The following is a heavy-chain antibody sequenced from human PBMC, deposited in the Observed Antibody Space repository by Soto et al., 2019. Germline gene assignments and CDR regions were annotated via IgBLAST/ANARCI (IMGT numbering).Heavy chain of an antibody. Sequence: QVQLVESGGGLVKPGGSLRLSCAASGFTFSDYYMSWIRQAPGKGLEWVSYISGSVTYTNYGDSVKGRFTISRDNAKNSLYLQMNSLRAEDTAVYYCVRGGSYCGGDCFDYWGQGTLVTGSS. CDR2: ISGSVTYT. J-gene: IGHJ4*02. V-gene: IGHV3-11*06. CDR3: VRGGSYCGGDCFDY. D-gene: IGHD2-21*02. CDR1: GFTFSDYY.